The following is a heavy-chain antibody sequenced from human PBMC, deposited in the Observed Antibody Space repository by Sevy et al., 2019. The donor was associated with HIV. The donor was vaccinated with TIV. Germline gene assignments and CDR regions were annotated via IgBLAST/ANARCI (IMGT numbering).Heavy chain of an antibody. V-gene: IGHV3-23*01. J-gene: IGHJ3*02. D-gene: IGHD2-15*01. CDR2: ISGSGGST. CDR3: AKERVVAATGDAFDI. Sequence: GGSLRLSCAASGFTFSSYAMSWVRQAPGKGLEWVSAISGSGGSTYYADSVKGRFTIDRDNTKNTLYLQMNSPRAEDTAVYYCAKERVVAATGDAFDIWGQGTMVTVSS. CDR1: GFTFSSYA.